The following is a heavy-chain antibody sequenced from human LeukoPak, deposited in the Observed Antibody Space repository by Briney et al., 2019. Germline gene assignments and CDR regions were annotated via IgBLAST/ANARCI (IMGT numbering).Heavy chain of an antibody. CDR3: TREPQDIVVVPAALGNWFDS. Sequence: SVKVSCKASGGTFSSYAISWVRQAPGQGLEWMGRIIPIFGTANYAQKFQGRVTITTDESTSTACMELSSQRSEALDLYYCTREPQDIVVVPAALGNWFDSWGQGTLVTVSS. J-gene: IGHJ5*01. V-gene: IGHV1-69*05. D-gene: IGHD2-2*01. CDR1: GGTFSSYA. CDR2: IIPIFGTA.